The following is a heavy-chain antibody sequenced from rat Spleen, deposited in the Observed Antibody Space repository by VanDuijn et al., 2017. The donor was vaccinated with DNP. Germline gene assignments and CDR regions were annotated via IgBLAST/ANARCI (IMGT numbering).Heavy chain of an antibody. J-gene: IGHJ2*01. CDR2: IRYDGGVT. Sequence: EVQLVESGGGLVQPGTSLQLSCTASGFTFSDYYMAWVRQAPTKGLEWVAYIRYDGGVTYYGDSVKGRFTISRANVKSTLYLQMNSLRSEDMATYYCARHVLPLRVWDYWGQGVMVTVSS. CDR3: ARHVLPLRVWDY. CDR1: GFTFSDYY. D-gene: IGHD1-4*01. V-gene: IGHV5-22*01.